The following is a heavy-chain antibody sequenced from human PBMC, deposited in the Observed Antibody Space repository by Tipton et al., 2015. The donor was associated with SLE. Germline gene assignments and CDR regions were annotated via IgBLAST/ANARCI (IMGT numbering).Heavy chain of an antibody. Sequence: TLSLTCSVSGDSITTGAFYWTWIRQRPGKGLEWIGTIYYSGNTFYNPSLKSRVTISVDTSKNQFSLILISVTAADTAIYYCARDSNEYSSGWFLDYWGQGTLVTVSS. J-gene: IGHJ4*02. CDR2: IYYSGNT. D-gene: IGHD6-19*01. CDR1: GDSITTGAFY. CDR3: ARDSNEYSSGWFLDY. V-gene: IGHV4-31*03.